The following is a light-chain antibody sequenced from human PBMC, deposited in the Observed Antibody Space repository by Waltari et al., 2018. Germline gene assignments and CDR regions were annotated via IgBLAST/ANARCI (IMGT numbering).Light chain of an antibody. Sequence: QSVLTQPPSASATPGQRVTISCSGSRSNIGSNTVTWYHQPPGTAPKLLIYTNNQRPSGVPDRFSGSKSGTSASLAISGLQSEDEADYYCAVWDDSLNGVVFGGGTKLTVL. CDR1: RSNIGSNT. CDR3: AVWDDSLNGVV. J-gene: IGLJ2*01. V-gene: IGLV1-44*01. CDR2: TNN.